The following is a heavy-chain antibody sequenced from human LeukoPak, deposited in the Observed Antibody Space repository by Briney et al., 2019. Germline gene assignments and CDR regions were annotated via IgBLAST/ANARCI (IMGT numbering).Heavy chain of an antibody. D-gene: IGHD6-13*01. CDR3: ARDLEDYGSSLSNWFDP. CDR1: GYTFTSYG. J-gene: IGHJ5*02. CDR2: IIPIFGTA. Sequence: SVKVSCKASGYTFTSYGISWVRQAPGQGLEWMGGIIPIFGTANYAQKFQGRVTITADESTSTAYMELSSLRSEDTAVYYCARDLEDYGSSLSNWFDPWGQGTLVTVSS. V-gene: IGHV1-69*13.